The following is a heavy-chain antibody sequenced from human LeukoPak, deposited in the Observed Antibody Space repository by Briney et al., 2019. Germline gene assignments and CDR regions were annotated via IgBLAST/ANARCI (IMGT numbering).Heavy chain of an antibody. Sequence: PGGSLGLSCAASGFIFRNYWMSWVRQAPGKGLEWVANIKEDGSEKYYVESVKGRFTTSRDNAKNSLYLQMSSLRAEDTAVYYCARGVIIRGRLDPWGQGTLVTVSS. D-gene: IGHD3-16*02. CDR3: ARGVIIRGRLDP. J-gene: IGHJ5*02. CDR2: IKEDGSEK. CDR1: GFIFRNYW. V-gene: IGHV3-7*01.